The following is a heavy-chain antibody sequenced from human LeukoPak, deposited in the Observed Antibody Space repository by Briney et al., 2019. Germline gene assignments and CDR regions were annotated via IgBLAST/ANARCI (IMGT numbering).Heavy chain of an antibody. J-gene: IGHJ4*02. Sequence: GGSLRLSCAASGFTSSSYWMSWVRQAPGKGLEWVSYISSSSSTIYYADSVKGRFTISRDSSKNTLYLQMNSLRTEDTAVYYCARDSSSGWSTDYYFDCWGQGTLVTVSS. V-gene: IGHV3-48*01. CDR1: GFTSSSYW. CDR2: ISSSSSTI. D-gene: IGHD6-19*01. CDR3: ARDSSSGWSTDYYFDC.